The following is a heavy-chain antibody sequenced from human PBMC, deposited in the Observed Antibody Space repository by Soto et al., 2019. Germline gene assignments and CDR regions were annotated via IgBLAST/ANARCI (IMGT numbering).Heavy chain of an antibody. CDR3: AIRGYSYGRNYYYYGMDV. CDR2: IIPIFGTA. V-gene: IGHV1-69*12. D-gene: IGHD5-18*01. Sequence: QVQLVQSGAEVKKPGSSVKVSCKASGGTFSSYAISWVRQAPGQGLEWMGGIIPIFGTANYAQKFQGRVTSTADESTSTAYMELSSLRSEDTAVYYCAIRGYSYGRNYYYYGMDVWGQGTTVTVSS. CDR1: GGTFSSYA. J-gene: IGHJ6*02.